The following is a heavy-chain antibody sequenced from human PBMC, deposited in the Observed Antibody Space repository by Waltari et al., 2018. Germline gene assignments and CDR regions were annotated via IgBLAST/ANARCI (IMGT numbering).Heavy chain of an antibody. CDR2: IYPGDSDT. CDR3: ARAYSSSSGGGYFDY. Sequence: EVQLVQSGAEVKKHGESLKISCKGSGNSFTSYWIGWVRQMPGKGLEWMGIIYPGDSDTRYSQSCQGQVTISADKSVSTAYLQWSSLKASDTAMYYCARAYSSSSGGGYFDYWGQGTLVTVSS. D-gene: IGHD6-6*01. J-gene: IGHJ4*02. CDR1: GNSFTSYW. V-gene: IGHV5-51*01.